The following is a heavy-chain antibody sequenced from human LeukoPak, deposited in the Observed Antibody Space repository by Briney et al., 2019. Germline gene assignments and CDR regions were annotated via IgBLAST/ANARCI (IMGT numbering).Heavy chain of an antibody. V-gene: IGHV3-30*04. CDR3: ARARYSHDYYYGMDV. Sequence: PGGSLRLSCAASGFTFSSYAMHWVRQAPGKGLEWVAVISYDGSNKYYADSVKGRFTISRDNSKNTLYLQMSSLRAEDTAVYYCARARYSHDYYYGMDVWGKGTTVTVSS. CDR2: ISYDGSNK. CDR1: GFTFSSYA. J-gene: IGHJ6*04. D-gene: IGHD5-18*01.